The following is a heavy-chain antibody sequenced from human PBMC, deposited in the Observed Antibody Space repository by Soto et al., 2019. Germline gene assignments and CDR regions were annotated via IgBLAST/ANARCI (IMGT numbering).Heavy chain of an antibody. CDR2: IYDSENT. CDR1: GGSISNKHYY. Sequence: QVQLQESGPRLVKPSQTLSLTCTVSGGSISNKHYYWSWIRQSPGKGLEWIGHIYDSENTYNNPSLKNRGTISVDTSKNQFSLKLTYVTAADTSVYYCARGMASENVYSWCQVTLGTVSS. V-gene: IGHV4-30-4*01. D-gene: IGHD3-16*01. CDR3: ARGMASENVYS. J-gene: IGHJ4*02.